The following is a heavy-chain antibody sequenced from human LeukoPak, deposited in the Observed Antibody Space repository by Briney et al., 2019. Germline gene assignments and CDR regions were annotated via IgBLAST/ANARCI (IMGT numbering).Heavy chain of an antibody. CDR3: ARDHRFGEFPDY. CDR1: GYTFTSYG. Sequence: WASVKVSCKASGYTFTSYGISCVRQAPGQGLEWMGWISPDNGDTNYAQKLQDRVTMTTDTSTSTAYMELRSLTSDDTAVYYCARDHRFGEFPDYWGQGTLVTVSS. J-gene: IGHJ4*02. D-gene: IGHD3-10*01. CDR2: ISPDNGDT. V-gene: IGHV1-18*01.